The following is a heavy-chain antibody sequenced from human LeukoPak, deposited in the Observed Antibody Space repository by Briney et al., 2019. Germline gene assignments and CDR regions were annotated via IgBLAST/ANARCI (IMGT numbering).Heavy chain of an antibody. Sequence: SETLSLTCAVSGGSISSSSYYWGWIRQPPGKGLEWIGNVYYSGTTYYNPSLKSRVTISVDTSKNQFSLKLSSVTAADTAVYYCARDGDTYYYDSSGFPEGFDYWGQGTLVTVSS. CDR1: GGSISSSSYY. CDR2: VYYSGTT. CDR3: ARDGDTYYYDSSGFPEGFDY. J-gene: IGHJ4*02. V-gene: IGHV4-39*07. D-gene: IGHD3-22*01.